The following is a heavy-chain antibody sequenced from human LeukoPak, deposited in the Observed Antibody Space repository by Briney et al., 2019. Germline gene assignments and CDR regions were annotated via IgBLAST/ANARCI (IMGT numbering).Heavy chain of an antibody. CDR2: IGTAGDT. CDR1: GFTFSNYD. CDR3: ARAARFYGSTGAHAFDI. V-gene: IGHV3-13*01. D-gene: IGHD2-8*02. Sequence: GGSLRLSCSASGFTFSNYDMHWVRHATGKGLEWVSGIGTAGDTHYPGSVKGRFTISRENAKNSLYLQMNSLRAGDTAVYYCARAARFYGSTGAHAFDIWGQGTMVTVS. J-gene: IGHJ3*02.